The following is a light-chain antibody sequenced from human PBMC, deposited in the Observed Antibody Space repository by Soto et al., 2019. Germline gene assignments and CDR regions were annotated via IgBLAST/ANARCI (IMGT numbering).Light chain of an antibody. Sequence: QSALTQPASVSGSPGQSITISCTGTSSDVGGYNYVSWYQQHPGKAPKLMIYEVSNRPSGVSNRFSGSKSGNTASLTISGLQAEDEADYYCSSYTSSSTLVXXGGGXKLTVL. CDR1: SSDVGGYNY. CDR2: EVS. J-gene: IGLJ2*01. V-gene: IGLV2-14*01. CDR3: SSYTSSSTLVX.